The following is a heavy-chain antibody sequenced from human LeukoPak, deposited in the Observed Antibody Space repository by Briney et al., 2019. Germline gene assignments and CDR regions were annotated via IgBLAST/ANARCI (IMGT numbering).Heavy chain of an antibody. CDR2: INTDGSIT. D-gene: IGHD3-10*01. V-gene: IGHV3-74*03. Sequence: GGSLRLSCAASGFTFSTYLMHWVRQAPGKGLVWVSRINTDGSITTYADSVKGRFTISRDNAKNFLYLQMNGLKAEDTALYYCAKRSGGRSAATNSDYYYAMDVWGQGTTVTVSS. J-gene: IGHJ6*02. CDR3: AKRSGGRSAATNSDYYYAMDV. CDR1: GFTFSTYL.